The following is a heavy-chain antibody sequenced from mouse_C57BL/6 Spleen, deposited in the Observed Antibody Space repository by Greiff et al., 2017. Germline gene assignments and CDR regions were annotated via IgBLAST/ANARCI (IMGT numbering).Heavy chain of an antibody. V-gene: IGHV14-4*01. Sequence: EVKLVESGAELVRPGASVKLSCTASGFNIKDDYMHWVKQRPEQGLEWIGWIDPENGDTEYASKFQGKATITADTSSNTAYLQLSSLTSEDTAVYYCTTGDYGNYFDYWGQGTTLTVSS. D-gene: IGHD2-1*01. CDR1: GFNIKDDY. CDR3: TTGDYGNYFDY. J-gene: IGHJ2*01. CDR2: IDPENGDT.